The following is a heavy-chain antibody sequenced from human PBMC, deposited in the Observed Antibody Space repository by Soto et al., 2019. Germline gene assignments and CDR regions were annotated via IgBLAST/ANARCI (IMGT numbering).Heavy chain of an antibody. CDR3: ARFVRHQLPTIDY. J-gene: IGHJ4*02. Sequence: GASVKVSCKASGYTFTDYDINWVRQATGQGLEWMGWMNPSSGYTGYAQKFQGRVTMTWDTSISTAYMELSSLTSAGTAVYYCARFVRHQLPTIDYWGQGALVTVSS. CDR1: GYTFTDYD. D-gene: IGHD1-26*01. V-gene: IGHV1-8*01. CDR2: MNPSSGYT.